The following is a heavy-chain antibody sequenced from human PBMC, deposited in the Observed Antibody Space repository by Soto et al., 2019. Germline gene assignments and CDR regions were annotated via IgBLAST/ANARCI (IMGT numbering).Heavy chain of an antibody. D-gene: IGHD5-18*01. CDR2: FDPEDGET. J-gene: IGHJ4*02. Sequence: GASVKVSCKVSGYTLTELSMHWVRQAPVKGLEWMGGFDPEDGETIYAQKFQGRVTMTEDTSTDTAYMELSSLRSEDTAVYYCATDRPLGYSYGYSRWAFDYWGQGTLVTVS. V-gene: IGHV1-24*01. CDR3: ATDRPLGYSYGYSRWAFDY. CDR1: GYTLTELS.